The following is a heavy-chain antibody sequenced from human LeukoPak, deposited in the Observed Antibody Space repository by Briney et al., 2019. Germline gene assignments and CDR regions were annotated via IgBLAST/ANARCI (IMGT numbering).Heavy chain of an antibody. CDR3: ARGRSAFRDAFDI. V-gene: IGHV1-46*01. Sequence: ASVKVSCKASGYTFTSYYMHWVRQAPGQGPEWMGIIIPSGGRASSAQKFQGRVTMTRDTSTSTVYMELTRLTSEDTAVYYCARGRSAFRDAFDIWGQGTLVTVSS. J-gene: IGHJ3*02. CDR2: IIPSGGRA. CDR1: GYTFTSYY.